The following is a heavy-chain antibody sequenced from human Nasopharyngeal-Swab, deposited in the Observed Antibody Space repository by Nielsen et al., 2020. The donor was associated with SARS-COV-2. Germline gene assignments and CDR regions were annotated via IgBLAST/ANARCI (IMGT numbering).Heavy chain of an antibody. CDR3: ATTAGY. Sequence: SETLSLTCTVSGDSIAGSTYYWGWVRQFPGKGLEWIGSIYYSGSTSYNPSLTSRVTISVDTSKNQFSLKLSSVTASATAVYYCATTAGYWGQGTLVTVSS. CDR1: GDSIAGSTYY. CDR2: IYYSGST. J-gene: IGHJ4*02. V-gene: IGHV4-39*01.